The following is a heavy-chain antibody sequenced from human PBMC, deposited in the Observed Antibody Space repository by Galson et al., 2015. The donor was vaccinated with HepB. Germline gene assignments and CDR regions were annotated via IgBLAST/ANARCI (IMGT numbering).Heavy chain of an antibody. V-gene: IGHV3-23*01. CDR2: ISGSGGST. CDR1: GFTXXXYA. CDR3: AKHVVRGVIGY. J-gene: IGHJ4*02. Sequence: SLRXSCAXXGFTXXXYAMSWVXQAXXXXLEWVSAISGSGGSTYYADSVKGRFTISRDNSKNTLYLQMNSLRAEDTAVYYCAKHVVRGVIGYWGQGTLVTXXS. D-gene: IGHD3-10*01.